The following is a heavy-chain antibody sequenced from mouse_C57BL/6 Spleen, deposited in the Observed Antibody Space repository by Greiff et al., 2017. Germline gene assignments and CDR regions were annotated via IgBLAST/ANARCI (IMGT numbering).Heavy chain of an antibody. CDR1: GFSFNTYA. Sequence: EVQRVESGGGLVQLKGSLKLSCAASGFSFNTYAMNWVRQAPGKGLEWVARIRSKSNNYATYYADSVKDRFTISRDDSESMIYLQMNNLKTEDTAMYYCVGDYGWYFDVWGTGTTVTVSS. J-gene: IGHJ1*03. CDR3: VGDYGWYFDV. V-gene: IGHV10-1*01. D-gene: IGHD2-4*01. CDR2: IRSKSNNYAT.